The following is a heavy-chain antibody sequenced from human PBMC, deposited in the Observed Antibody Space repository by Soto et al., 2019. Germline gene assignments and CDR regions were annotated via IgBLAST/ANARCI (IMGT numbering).Heavy chain of an antibody. CDR2: IYYSGST. CDR1: GGSISSSSYY. D-gene: IGHD2-2*01. Sequence: QLQLQESGPGLVKPSETLSLTCTVSGGSISSSSYYWGWIRQPPGKGLEWIGSIYYSGSTYYNPSLKSRVTISVDTSKNQFSLKLSSVTAADTAVYYCAALRSYCSSTSCTDAFDIWGQGTMVTVSS. V-gene: IGHV4-39*01. CDR3: AALRSYCSSTSCTDAFDI. J-gene: IGHJ3*02.